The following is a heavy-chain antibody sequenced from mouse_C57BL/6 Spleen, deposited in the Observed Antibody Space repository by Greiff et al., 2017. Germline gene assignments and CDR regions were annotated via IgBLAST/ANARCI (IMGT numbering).Heavy chain of an antibody. CDR3: ARMITTVVDRYFDV. D-gene: IGHD1-1*01. CDR2: ISYSGST. CDR1: GYSITSGYD. Sequence: EVQLVESGPGMVKPSQSLSLTCTVTGYSITSGYDWHWIRHFPGNKLEWMGYISYSGSTNYNPSLKSRISITHDTSKNHFFLKLNSVTTEDTATYYCARMITTVVDRYFDVWGTGTTVTVAS. V-gene: IGHV3-1*01. J-gene: IGHJ1*03.